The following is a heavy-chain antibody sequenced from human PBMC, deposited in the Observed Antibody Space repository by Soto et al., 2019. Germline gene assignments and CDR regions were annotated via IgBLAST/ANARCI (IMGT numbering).Heavy chain of an antibody. CDR1: GGSISTGGYY. V-gene: IGHV4-31*03. CDR2: FYYSGST. CDR3: ARGRNYYDSSGYIKGGMDG. J-gene: IGHJ6*02. D-gene: IGHD3-22*01. Sequence: SETLSLTCTVSGGSISTGGYYWNWIRQHPGKGLEWIGYFYYSGSTYYNPSLKSRVTISVNTSKNQFSLKLSSVTAADTAVYYCARGRNYYDSSGYIKGGMDGRGQGTTVTGSS.